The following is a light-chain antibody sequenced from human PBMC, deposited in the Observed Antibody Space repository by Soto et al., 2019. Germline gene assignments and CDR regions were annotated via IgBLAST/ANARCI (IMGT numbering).Light chain of an antibody. CDR1: SSNIENNY. Sequence: QSLLTQPPSASGTPGQRVTISCSGSSSNIENNYVYWYQMAPGTAPKLLIYRNNQRPSGVPDRFSGSRSGTSASLAISGLRSEDEADYYCAAWDDSLSGRGVFGGGTKLTVL. CDR2: RNN. CDR3: AAWDDSLSGRGV. J-gene: IGLJ2*01. V-gene: IGLV1-47*01.